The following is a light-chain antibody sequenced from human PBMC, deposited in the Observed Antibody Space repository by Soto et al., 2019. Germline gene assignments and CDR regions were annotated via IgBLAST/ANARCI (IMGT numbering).Light chain of an antibody. CDR1: SSDVGGYNY. Sequence: QSALTQPPSASGSPGQSVTISCTGTSSDVGGYNYVSWYQQHPDKAPKLMIYEVSKRPSGVPDRFSGSKSGNTASLTVSGPQVEEEADYSGSSYETPNILGVFGMGTK. CDR2: EVS. V-gene: IGLV2-8*01. CDR3: SSYETPNILGV. J-gene: IGLJ1*01.